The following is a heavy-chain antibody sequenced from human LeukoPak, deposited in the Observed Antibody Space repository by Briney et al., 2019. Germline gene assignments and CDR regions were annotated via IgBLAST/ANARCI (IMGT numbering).Heavy chain of an antibody. CDR1: GYTFTNYG. CDR3: ARAERYYYYMDV. CDR2: MNVDNGDT. V-gene: IGHV1-18*01. D-gene: IGHD5-24*01. J-gene: IGHJ6*03. Sequence: ASVKVSCKTSGYTFTNYGLSWVRQAPGQGLEWMGWMNVDNGDTNYAQRLQGRVTMTADTSTTTAYMELRSLRSDDTAVYYCARAERYYYYMDVWGKGTTVTVSS.